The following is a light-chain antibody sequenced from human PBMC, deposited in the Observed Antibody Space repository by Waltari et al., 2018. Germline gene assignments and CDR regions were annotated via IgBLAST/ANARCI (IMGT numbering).Light chain of an antibody. CDR2: EDS. CDR1: ALAKKY. J-gene: IGLJ2*01. CDR3: YSTDTSGTSRV. V-gene: IGLV3-10*01. Sequence: SYVLTQPPSVSVSPGQTARITCSGAALAKKYAYWYQQKSGQAPVLVMFEDSKRPSDVPEGFSGSSSGTVATLTVSGAQAEDEGDYYCYSTDTSGTSRVFGGGTKLTVL.